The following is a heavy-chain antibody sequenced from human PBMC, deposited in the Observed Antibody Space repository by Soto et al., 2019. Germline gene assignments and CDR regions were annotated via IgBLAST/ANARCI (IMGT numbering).Heavy chain of an antibody. Sequence: QVQLVQSGAEVKKPGSSVKVSCKASGGIFSTYAISWLRQAPGQGLEWMGGIIPIFGTPNYAQRFQGRVTITADESTITADMELSRLRSEDTAVYYCARDRDDYGSGNYYNRSDFWGQGTLVTVSS. CDR2: IIPIFGTP. V-gene: IGHV1-69*01. J-gene: IGHJ4*02. D-gene: IGHD3-10*01. CDR1: GGIFSTYA. CDR3: ARDRDDYGSGNYYNRSDF.